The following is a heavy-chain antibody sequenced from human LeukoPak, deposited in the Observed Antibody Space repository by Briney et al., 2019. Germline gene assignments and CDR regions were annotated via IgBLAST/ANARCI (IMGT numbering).Heavy chain of an antibody. CDR2: IYPSGST. D-gene: IGHD2-15*01. V-gene: IGHV4-4*07. J-gene: IGHJ4*02. CDR1: GGSISRYY. Sequence: SETLSLTCTVSGGSISRYYWSWIRQPAGKGLEWIGLIYPSGSTNYNLSLKSRVTMSVDTSKNQFSLKLSSVTAADTAVYYCAREGYCSGGSCYTPDYWGQGTLVTVSS. CDR3: AREGYCSGGSCYTPDY.